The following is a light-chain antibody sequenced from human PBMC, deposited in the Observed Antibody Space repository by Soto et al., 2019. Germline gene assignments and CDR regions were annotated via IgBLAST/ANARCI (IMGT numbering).Light chain of an antibody. Sequence: EIEMTQSPATLSVSPGEEATLSCRASQSVSSNLAWYQQKPGQAPRLLIYGASTRATGIPARFSGSGSGTEFTLTISSLQSEDFAVYYCQQYNNWPPWTFGQGTKVDIK. CDR1: QSVSSN. V-gene: IGKV3-15*01. J-gene: IGKJ1*01. CDR3: QQYNNWPPWT. CDR2: GAS.